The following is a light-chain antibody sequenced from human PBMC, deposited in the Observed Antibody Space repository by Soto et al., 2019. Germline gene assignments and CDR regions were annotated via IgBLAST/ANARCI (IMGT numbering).Light chain of an antibody. CDR3: QHRSAWPIT. Sequence: EIVLTQSPVTLSLSPGESATLSCRASQGLSGHLVWYQQKPGQAPRLLIYDASNRATGIPARFSGSGSGTDITLTISSLEPEDVAVYYCQHRSAWPITFGGGTKVEIK. J-gene: IGKJ4*02. CDR1: QGLSGH. CDR2: DAS. V-gene: IGKV3-11*01.